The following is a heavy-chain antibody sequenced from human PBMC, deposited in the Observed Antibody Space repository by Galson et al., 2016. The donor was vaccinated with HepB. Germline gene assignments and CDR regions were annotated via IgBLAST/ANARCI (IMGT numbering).Heavy chain of an antibody. CDR2: IIPVFGSP. Sequence: SVKVSCKASGDTFSSYTFSWVRQAPGQGLEWMGGIIPVFGSPNYAQDFQGRVTITADEVAGTAYMELSSLRSEDTAVYYCATGGRAYCSGGSCDFVSDSYFDHWGQGT. J-gene: IGHJ4*02. V-gene: IGHV1-69*13. D-gene: IGHD2-15*01. CDR3: ATGGRAYCSGGSCDFVSDSYFDH. CDR1: GDTFSSYT.